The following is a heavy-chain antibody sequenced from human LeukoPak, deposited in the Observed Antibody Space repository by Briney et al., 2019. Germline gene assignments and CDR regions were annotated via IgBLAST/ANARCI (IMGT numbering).Heavy chain of an antibody. CDR3: ARRIATWFGESYYFDY. V-gene: IGHV4-34*01. D-gene: IGHD3-10*01. J-gene: IGHJ4*02. Sequence: SETLSLTCAVYGGSFSGYYWSWIRERPGKGLERIGEINHSGSTNYNPSLKSRVTISVDTSKNQFSLKLSSVTAADTAVYYCARRIATWFGESYYFDYWGQGTLVTVSS. CDR2: INHSGST. CDR1: GGSFSGYY.